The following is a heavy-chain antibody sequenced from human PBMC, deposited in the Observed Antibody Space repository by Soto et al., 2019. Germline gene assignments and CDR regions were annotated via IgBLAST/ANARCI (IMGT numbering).Heavy chain of an antibody. V-gene: IGHV3-23*01. CDR2: ISPNGQGI. J-gene: IGHJ4*02. CDR1: GFTVTSNG. CDR3: VKDPVSGGSGGAWFDC. Sequence: GGSLRLSCGVSGFTVTSNGVSWVRQAPGKGLEWVSAISPNGQGIWYADSAKGRFTISRDIAKNTLYLQMNSLRVEDTAVYYCVKDPVSGGSGGAWFDCWGQGTLVTVSS. D-gene: IGHD2-21*02.